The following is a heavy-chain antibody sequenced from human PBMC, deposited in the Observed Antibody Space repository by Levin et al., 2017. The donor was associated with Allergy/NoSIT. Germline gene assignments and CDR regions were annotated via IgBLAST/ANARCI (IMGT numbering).Heavy chain of an antibody. CDR1: GFTFSTYA. D-gene: IGHD3-10*01. Sequence: PGGSLRLSCAASGFTFSTYAMHWVRQAPGKGLEWVAVISSDGNNKYYADSVKGRFTISRDNSKNTLYLQMNSLRAEDTAVYYCAKDGYYTSGTYFDHWGQGTLVTVSS. CDR3: AKDGYYTSGTYFDH. J-gene: IGHJ4*02. V-gene: IGHV3-30*18. CDR2: ISSDGNNK.